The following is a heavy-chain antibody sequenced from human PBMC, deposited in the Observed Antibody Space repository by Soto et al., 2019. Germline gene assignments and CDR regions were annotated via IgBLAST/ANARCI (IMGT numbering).Heavy chain of an antibody. D-gene: IGHD3-3*01. Sequence: GGSLRLSCAASGFTFSSYAMSWVRQAPGKGLEWASAISGSGGSTYYADYVKGRFTISRDNSKNTLYLQMNSLRAEDTAVYYCAKGLPPYYDFWSGYWSPDFDYWGQGSLVTVSS. CDR2: ISGSGGST. CDR3: AKGLPPYYDFWSGYWSPDFDY. J-gene: IGHJ4*02. V-gene: IGHV3-23*01. CDR1: GFTFSSYA.